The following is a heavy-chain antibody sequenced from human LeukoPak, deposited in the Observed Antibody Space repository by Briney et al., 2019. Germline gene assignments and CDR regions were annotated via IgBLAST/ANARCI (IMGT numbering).Heavy chain of an antibody. D-gene: IGHD6-19*01. CDR1: GGTFSSYA. CDR3: ASRISGIAVALSYYYYMDV. V-gene: IGHV1-69*01. Sequence: SVKVSCKASGGTFSSYAISWVRQAPGQGLEWMGGIIPIFGTANYAQKFQGRVTVTADETTSTAYMELSSLRSEDTAVYYCASRISGIAVALSYYYYMDVWGKGTTVTVSS. J-gene: IGHJ6*03. CDR2: IIPIFGTA.